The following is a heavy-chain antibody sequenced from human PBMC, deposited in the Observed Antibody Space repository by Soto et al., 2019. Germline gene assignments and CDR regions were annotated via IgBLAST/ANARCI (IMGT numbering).Heavy chain of an antibody. CDR2: INAHSGGT. V-gene: IGHV1-2*02. J-gene: IGHJ5*02. Sequence: WASVKVSCKASGFSFTGYYIHWLRQAPGQGLEWMGWINAHSGGTEYAQKFQGRVTLTRDTSIATAYPTLTSLTSDDTALYYCAKDLTRQLAYWLDPWGQGTQVTVSS. CDR3: AKDLTRQLAYWLDP. D-gene: IGHD6-6*01. CDR1: GFSFTGYY.